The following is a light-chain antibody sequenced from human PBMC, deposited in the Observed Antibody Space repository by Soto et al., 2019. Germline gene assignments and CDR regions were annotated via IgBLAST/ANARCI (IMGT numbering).Light chain of an antibody. CDR2: DAS. Sequence: EIVLTQSPCPLSVSPSERATLSCRASQSVSSSYLAEYQQKPGQAPRLLIYDASNRATGIPARFSGSGSGTDFTLTISSLEPEDFAVYYCQQRSNWLTFGGGTKV. CDR3: QQRSNWLT. J-gene: IGKJ4*01. CDR1: QSVSSSY. V-gene: IGKV3D-20*02.